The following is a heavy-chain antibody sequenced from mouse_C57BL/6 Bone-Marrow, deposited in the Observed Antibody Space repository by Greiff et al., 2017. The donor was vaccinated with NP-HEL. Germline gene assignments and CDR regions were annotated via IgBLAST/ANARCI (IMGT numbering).Heavy chain of an antibody. D-gene: IGHD1-1*01. CDR1: GYTFTDYY. V-gene: IGHV1-26*01. Sequence: EVQLQQSGPELVKPGASVKISCKASGYTFTDYYMNWVKQSHGKSLEWIGDINPNNGGTSYNQKFKGKATLTVDKSSSTAYMELRSLTSEDSAVYYCASRYYGSSYWYYAMDYWGQGTSVTVSS. CDR3: ASRYYGSSYWYYAMDY. J-gene: IGHJ4*01. CDR2: INPNNGGT.